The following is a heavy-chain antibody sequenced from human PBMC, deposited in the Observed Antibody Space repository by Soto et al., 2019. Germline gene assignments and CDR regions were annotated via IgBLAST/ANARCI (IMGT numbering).Heavy chain of an antibody. V-gene: IGHV3-30*18. J-gene: IGHJ4*02. CDR1: GFTFSSYG. CDR3: AKGDTTVTTY. CDR2: ISYDGSNK. Sequence: QVQLVESGGGVVQPGRSLRLSCAASGFTFSSYGMHWVRQAPGKGLEWVAVISYDGSNKYYADSVKGRFTISRDNSKNTLYLQMNSLRAEGTAVYYCAKGDTTVTTYWGQGTLVTVSS. D-gene: IGHD4-17*01.